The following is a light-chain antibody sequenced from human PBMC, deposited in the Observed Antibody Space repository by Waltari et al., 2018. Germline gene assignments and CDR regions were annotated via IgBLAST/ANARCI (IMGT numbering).Light chain of an antibody. V-gene: IGKV3-20*01. CDR1: QSVSSSY. Sequence: EIVLTXXPGTLSXSPGERATLSXRASQSVSSSYLAWYQQKPGQAPRLLIYGASSRATGIXDRXSGSGSGXDFTLTIXXLEPEDFXVYYCQQYGSSPLTXGXGXKVEIK. CDR3: QQYGSSPLT. J-gene: IGKJ4*01. CDR2: GAS.